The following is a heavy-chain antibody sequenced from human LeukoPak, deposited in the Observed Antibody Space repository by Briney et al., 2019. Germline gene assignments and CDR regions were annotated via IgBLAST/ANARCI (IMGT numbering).Heavy chain of an antibody. D-gene: IGHD6-13*01. CDR2: IIPIFGTA. CDR3: ARVSPSQQLVRGGPFDY. Sequence: SVKVSCKASGGTFSSYAISWVRQAPGRGLEWIGGIIPIFGTANYAQKFQGRVTITADESTSTAYMELSSLRSEDTAVYYCARVSPSQQLVRGGPFDYWGQGTLVTVSS. CDR1: GGTFSSYA. J-gene: IGHJ4*02. V-gene: IGHV1-69*13.